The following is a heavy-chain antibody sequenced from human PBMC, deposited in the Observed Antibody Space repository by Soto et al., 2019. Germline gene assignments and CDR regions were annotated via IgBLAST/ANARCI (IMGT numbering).Heavy chain of an antibody. CDR2: ISSTGNTI. CDR3: ARCGYFDY. D-gene: IGHD2-21*01. V-gene: IGHV3-48*01. J-gene: IGHJ4*02. Sequence: GGSLRLSCAASGFTFITYSMNWVLQAPGKGLEWVSYISSTGNTIYYPDSVKGRFTISRDTAKKSLYLQMNSLRAEDTAVYYCARCGYFDYWGQGTLVTLSS. CDR1: GFTFITYS.